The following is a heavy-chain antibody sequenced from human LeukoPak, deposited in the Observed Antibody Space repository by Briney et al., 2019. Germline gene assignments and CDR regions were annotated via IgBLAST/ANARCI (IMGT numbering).Heavy chain of an antibody. J-gene: IGHJ4*02. D-gene: IGHD3-3*01. CDR2: ISSSSGYI. V-gene: IGHV3-21*01. Sequence: PGGSLRLSCAASGFTFSSYSMNWVRQAPGKGLEWVSSISSSSGYIYYADSVKGRFTISRDNAKNSLYLQMNSLRAEDTAVYYCAREMTYYDFSDYWGQGTLVTVSS. CDR3: AREMTYYDFSDY. CDR1: GFTFSSYS.